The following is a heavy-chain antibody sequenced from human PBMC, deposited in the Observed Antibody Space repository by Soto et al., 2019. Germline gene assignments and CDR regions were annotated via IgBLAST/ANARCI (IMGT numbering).Heavy chain of an antibody. Sequence: SETLSLTCTVSGGSISSYYWSWIRQPPGKGLEWIGYIYYSGSTNYNPSLKSRVTISVDTSKNQFSLKLSSVTAADTAVYYCARGDRGYYDFWSGYYLTDYYYYMDVWGKGTTVTSP. J-gene: IGHJ6*03. D-gene: IGHD3-3*01. CDR1: GGSISSYY. CDR2: IYYSGST. CDR3: ARGDRGYYDFWSGYYLTDYYYYMDV. V-gene: IGHV4-59*01.